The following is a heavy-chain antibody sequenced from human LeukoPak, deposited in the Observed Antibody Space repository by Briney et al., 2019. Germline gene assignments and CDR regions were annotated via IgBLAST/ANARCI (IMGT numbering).Heavy chain of an antibody. Sequence: PGGSLRLSCAASGFTFSSYWMSWVRQAPGKGLEWVANIKQDGSEKYYVDSVKGRFTISRDNAKNSLYLQMNSLRAEDTAVYYCARLMSSSWYNYYYMDVWGKGTTVTVSS. V-gene: IGHV3-7*01. CDR3: ARLMSSSWYNYYYMDV. CDR1: GFTFSSYW. J-gene: IGHJ6*03. D-gene: IGHD6-13*01. CDR2: IKQDGSEK.